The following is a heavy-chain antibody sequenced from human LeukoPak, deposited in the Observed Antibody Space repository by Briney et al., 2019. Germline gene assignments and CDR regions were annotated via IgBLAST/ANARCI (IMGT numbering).Heavy chain of an antibody. CDR2: LYSDGNT. Sequence: GESLKISCAASGFTVITNDMTWVRQAPGKGLEWVSVLYSDGNTKYADSVQGRFTISRDNSKNTLYLEMNRLSPDDTAVYYCARGVEPLAANTLAYWGQGTLVTVSS. CDR3: ARGVEPLAANTLAY. V-gene: IGHV3-53*01. CDR1: GFTVITND. D-gene: IGHD1-14*01. J-gene: IGHJ4*02.